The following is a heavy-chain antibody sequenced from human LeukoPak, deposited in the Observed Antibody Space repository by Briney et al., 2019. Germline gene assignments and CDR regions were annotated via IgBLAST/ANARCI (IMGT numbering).Heavy chain of an antibody. CDR1: GFTFSGSA. V-gene: IGHV3-73*01. CDR3: TRWMDSSNSWRFDY. D-gene: IGHD2-2*01. Sequence: GGSLRLSCAASGFTFSGSAMHWVRQASGKGLEWVGRIRSKANSYATAYAASVKGRFTISRDDSKNTAYLQMNSLKTEDTAVYYCTRWMDSSNSWRFDYWGQGTLVTVSS. CDR2: IRSKANSYAT. J-gene: IGHJ4*02.